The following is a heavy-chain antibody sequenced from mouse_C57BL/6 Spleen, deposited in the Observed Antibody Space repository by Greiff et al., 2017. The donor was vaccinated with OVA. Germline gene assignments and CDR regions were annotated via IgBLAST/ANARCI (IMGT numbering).Heavy chain of an antibody. Sequence: VQLQQPGAELVRPGSSVKLSCKASGYTFTSYWMHWVKQRPIQGLEWIGNIDPSDSETHYNQKFKDKATLTVDKSSSTAYMQLSSLTSEDSAVYYCARPGNYLWYFDVWGTGTTVTVSS. D-gene: IGHD2-1*01. CDR1: GYTFTSYW. V-gene: IGHV1-52*01. CDR3: ARPGNYLWYFDV. CDR2: IDPSDSET. J-gene: IGHJ1*03.